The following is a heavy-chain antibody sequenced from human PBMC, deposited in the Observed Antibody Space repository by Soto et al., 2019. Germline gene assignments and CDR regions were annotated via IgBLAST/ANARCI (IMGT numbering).Heavy chain of an antibody. CDR2: IYHSGST. V-gene: IGHV4-30-2*01. J-gene: IGHJ4*02. D-gene: IGHD4-17*01. CDR1: GGSISSGGYS. CDR3: ARGMTTVTTFDY. Sequence: QLQLQESGSGLVKPSQTLSLTCAVSGGSISSGGYSCNWIRQPPGKGLEWIGYIYHSGSTYYNPSLKSPVTIALDRSKNQFSLKLSSVTAAETAVYYCARGMTTVTTFDYWGQGTLVTVYS.